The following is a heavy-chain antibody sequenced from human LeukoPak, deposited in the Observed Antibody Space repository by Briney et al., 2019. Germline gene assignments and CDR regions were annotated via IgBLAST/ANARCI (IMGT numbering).Heavy chain of an antibody. CDR3: AKGDVDSPMNFYH. Sequence: PGGSLRLSCAASGFMFDDYTMHWVRQAPGKGLEWVSLINWDGGSTYYAGSVKGRFTISRDNGKNSLYLQMNNLRTEDTALYYCAKGDVDSPMNFYHWGQGTLVTVSS. J-gene: IGHJ4*02. CDR2: INWDGGST. D-gene: IGHD5-18*01. CDR1: GFMFDDYT. V-gene: IGHV3-43*01.